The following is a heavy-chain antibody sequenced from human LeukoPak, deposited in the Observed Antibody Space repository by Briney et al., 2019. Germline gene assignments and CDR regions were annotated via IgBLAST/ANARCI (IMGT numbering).Heavy chain of an antibody. V-gene: IGHV3-23*01. J-gene: IGHJ6*02. CDR1: GFTFSSYA. CDR2: ISGSGGST. CDR3: TRGLDTALVTDYYYYGMDV. Sequence: GGSLRLSCAASGFTFSSYAMSWVRQAPGKGLEWVSAISGSGGSTYYADSVKGRFTISRDNSKNTLYLQMNSLKTEDTAVYFCTRGLDTALVTDYYYYGMDVWGHGTTVAVSS. D-gene: IGHD5-18*01.